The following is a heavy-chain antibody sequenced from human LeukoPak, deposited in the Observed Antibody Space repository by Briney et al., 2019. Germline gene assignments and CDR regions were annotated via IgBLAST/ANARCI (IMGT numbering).Heavy chain of an antibody. CDR3: ARGYYSGSYGGYFDY. D-gene: IGHD1-26*01. CDR1: GGSISSYY. J-gene: IGHJ4*02. Sequence: SETLSLTCTVSGGSISSYYWSWIRQPAGKGLEWIGRIYTSGSTNYNPSLKSRVTMSVDTSKNQFSLKLSSVTAADTAVYYCARGYYSGSYGGYFDYWGQGTLVTVSS. CDR2: IYTSGST. V-gene: IGHV4-4*07.